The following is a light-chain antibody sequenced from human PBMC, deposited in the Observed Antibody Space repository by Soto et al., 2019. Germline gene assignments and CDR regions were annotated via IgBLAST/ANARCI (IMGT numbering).Light chain of an antibody. J-gene: IGLJ2*01. Sequence: QSVLTQPASVSGSRGQSITVSCTRTTDVPASNSGSWYQQHPGKAPILLIYDVTTRPSGVSSRFSGSKSDNTASLTISGLQVEDEADYYCSSYVTSSLVLFGGGTKVTVL. CDR1: TDVPASNS. V-gene: IGLV2-14*01. CDR3: SSYVTSSLVL. CDR2: DVT.